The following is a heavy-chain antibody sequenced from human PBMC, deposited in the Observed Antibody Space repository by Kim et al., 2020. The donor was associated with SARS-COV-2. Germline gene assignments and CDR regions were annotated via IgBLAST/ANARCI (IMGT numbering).Heavy chain of an antibody. V-gene: IGHV3-72*01. D-gene: IGHD1-20*01. J-gene: IGHJ4*02. CDR3: TRTLCTVDNCQHQFDY. Sequence: ASVKGRFTISIDDSQNSLYLQMNSLKTEDTGVYYCTRTLCTVDNCQHQFDYWGQGTLVTVSS.